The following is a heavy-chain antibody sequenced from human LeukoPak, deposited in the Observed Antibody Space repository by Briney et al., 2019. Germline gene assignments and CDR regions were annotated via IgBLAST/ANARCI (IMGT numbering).Heavy chain of an antibody. CDR1: GFTFDSYA. J-gene: IGHJ6*03. Sequence: PGGPLSFSCAASGFTFDSYALTGSRQAPGRGLKGVPSISGGGGITNYADSVKGRFTISRDNSKYTLFLQMNSLRAEDTAVYYCAKYGVDCSSTSCYPLYYMDVWGKGTTVTVSS. CDR3: AKYGVDCSSTSCYPLYYMDV. CDR2: ISGGGGIT. V-gene: IGHV3-23*01. D-gene: IGHD2-2*01.